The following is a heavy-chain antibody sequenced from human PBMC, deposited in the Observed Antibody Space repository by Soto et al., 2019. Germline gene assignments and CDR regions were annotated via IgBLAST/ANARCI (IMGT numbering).Heavy chain of an antibody. CDR2: INSDGSST. CDR3: ARDQGTVSEIDFAY. V-gene: IGHV3-74*01. D-gene: IGHD2-21*02. Sequence: PGGSLRLSCAASGFTLSSYWMHWVRQAPGKGLVWVSRINSDGSSTSYADSVKGRFTISRDNAKNSLYLQMNSLRAEDTAVYYCARDQGTVSEIDFAYWGQGTLVTVSS. J-gene: IGHJ4*02. CDR1: GFTLSSYW.